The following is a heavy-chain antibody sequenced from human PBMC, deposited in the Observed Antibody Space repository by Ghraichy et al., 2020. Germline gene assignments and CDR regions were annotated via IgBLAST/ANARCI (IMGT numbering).Heavy chain of an antibody. D-gene: IGHD3-10*01. V-gene: IGHV4-39*01. CDR2: IYYSGST. CDR3: ARQITYYYGSGSYYLPGNFDY. J-gene: IGHJ4*02. Sequence: SQTLTLTCTVSGGSISSSSYYWGWIRQPPGKGLEWIWSIYYSGSTYYNPSLKSRVTISVDTSKNQFSLKLSSVTAADTAVYYCARQITYYYGSGSYYLPGNFDYWGQGTLVTVSS. CDR1: GGSISSSSYY.